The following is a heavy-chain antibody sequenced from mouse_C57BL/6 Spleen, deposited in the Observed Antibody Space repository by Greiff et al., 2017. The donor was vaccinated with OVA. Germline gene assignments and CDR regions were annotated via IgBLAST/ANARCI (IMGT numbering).Heavy chain of an antibody. CDR3: ARQGAITTVRYAMDY. J-gene: IGHJ4*01. Sequence: VQLQQPGTELVKPGASVKLSCKASGYTFTSYWMHWVKQRPGQGLEWIGNINPSNGGTHYNEKFKSKATLTVDKSSSTAYMQLSSLTSEDSAVYYCARQGAITTVRYAMDYWGQGTSVTVSS. V-gene: IGHV1-53*01. CDR1: GYTFTSYW. D-gene: IGHD1-1*01. CDR2: INPSNGGT.